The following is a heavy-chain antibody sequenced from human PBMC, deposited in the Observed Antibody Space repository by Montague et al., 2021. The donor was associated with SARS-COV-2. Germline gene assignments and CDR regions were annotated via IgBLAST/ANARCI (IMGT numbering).Heavy chain of an antibody. D-gene: IGHD4-17*01. CDR3: VRDTGSAQAGFDA. J-gene: IGHJ4*02. V-gene: IGHV6-1*01. CDR2: CRLRLKKKS. Sequence: CAISGDSDGGVTLRWRSERQTSELQSQRLRGCRLRLKKKSDYATSVEGRISIDPDTSKNQFFLHLRSVTPEDTGVYYCVRDTGSAQAGFDAWGQGTLVTVSA. CDR1: GDSDGGVTLR.